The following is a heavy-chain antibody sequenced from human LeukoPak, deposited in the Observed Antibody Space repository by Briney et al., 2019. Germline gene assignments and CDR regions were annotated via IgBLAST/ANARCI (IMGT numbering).Heavy chain of an antibody. D-gene: IGHD6-13*01. CDR1: GFTFSSYS. CDR2: ISSSSSYI. V-gene: IGHV3-21*01. J-gene: IGHJ4*02. CDR3: AREYSSSWYYFDY. Sequence: GGSLRLSCAASGFTFSSYSMNWVRQAPGKGLEWVSSISSSSSYIYYADSVKGRFTISRGNAKNSLYLQMNSLRAEDTAVYYCAREYSSSWYYFDYWGQGTLVTVSS.